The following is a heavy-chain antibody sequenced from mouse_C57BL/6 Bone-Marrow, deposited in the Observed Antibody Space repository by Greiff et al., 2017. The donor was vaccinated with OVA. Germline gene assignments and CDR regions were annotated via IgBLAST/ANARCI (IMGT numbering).Heavy chain of an antibody. CDR2: INPNDGTT. CDR3: AFYYGSSYRYFDV. D-gene: IGHD1-1*01. J-gene: IGHJ1*03. CDR1: GYSFTDYN. Sequence: VQLQQSGPELVKPGASVKISCKASGYSFTDYNMNWVKQSNGKSLEWIGVINPNDGTTSYNQKFKGKATVTVDQSSSTAYMQHNSLTSEDSAVYYCAFYYGSSYRYFDVWCTGTTVTVSS. V-gene: IGHV1-39*01.